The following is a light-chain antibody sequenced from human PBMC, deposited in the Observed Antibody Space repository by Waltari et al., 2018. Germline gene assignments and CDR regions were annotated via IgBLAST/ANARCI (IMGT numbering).Light chain of an antibody. CDR3: MQALQTPWT. J-gene: IGKJ1*01. V-gene: IGKV2-28*01. Sequence: DIVMTQSPLSLPVTPGEPASISCRSSQSLLHSDGYKYLDWYLQKAGQSPQLLIYLGSNRASGVPYRFSGSGSGTDFTLKISRVEAEDVGVYYCMQALQTPWTFGQGTKVEIK. CDR2: LGS. CDR1: QSLLHSDGYKY.